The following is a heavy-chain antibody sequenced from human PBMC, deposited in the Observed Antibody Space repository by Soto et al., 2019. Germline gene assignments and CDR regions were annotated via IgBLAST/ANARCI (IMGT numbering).Heavy chain of an antibody. CDR2: IYYSGST. CDR1: GGSISSYY. J-gene: IGHJ6*02. CDR3: ARVSEWGGYYPWYYGMDV. V-gene: IGHV4-59*01. Sequence: PSETLSLTCTVSGGSISSYYWSWIRQPPGKGLEWIGYIYYSGSTNYNPSLKSRVTISVDTSKNQFSLKLSSVTAADTAVYYCARVSEWGGYYPWYYGMDVWGQGTTVTVSS. D-gene: IGHD3-3*01.